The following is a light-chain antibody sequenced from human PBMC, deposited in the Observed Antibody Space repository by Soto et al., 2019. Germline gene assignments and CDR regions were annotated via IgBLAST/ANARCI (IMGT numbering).Light chain of an antibody. Sequence: QSVQTQPASVSGSPGQSITTSCTGTSSDVGGYNYVSWYQHHPGKAPKLIIYDVSNRPSGVSIRFSGSESDNTASLTISGLQPEDEADYHCSSYTTSNTPQMVFGTGTKVTVL. J-gene: IGLJ1*01. V-gene: IGLV2-14*03. CDR1: SSDVGGYNY. CDR2: DVS. CDR3: SSYTTSNTPQMV.